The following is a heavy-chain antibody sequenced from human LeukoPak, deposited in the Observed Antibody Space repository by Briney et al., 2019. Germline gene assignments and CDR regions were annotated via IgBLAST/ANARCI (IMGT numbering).Heavy chain of an antibody. CDR1: GFTFSSYD. CDR3: AKRGNPTVGHHYLDV. CDR2: ITTSGGST. D-gene: IGHD1-1*01. Sequence: GGSLRLSCSASGFTFSSYDMSSVRQAPGKGLEMDSSITTSGGSTFYAASVMGRLTISRDNSRNTVYLQMNSLSAEDTAIYYCAKRGNPTVGHHYLDVWGKGTTVSVSS. J-gene: IGHJ6*03. V-gene: IGHV3-23*01.